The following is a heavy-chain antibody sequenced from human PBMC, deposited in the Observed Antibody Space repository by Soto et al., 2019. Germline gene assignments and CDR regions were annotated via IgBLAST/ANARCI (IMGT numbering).Heavy chain of an antibody. CDR3: ATYFTAVAYFEN. V-gene: IGHV1-69*01. J-gene: IGHJ4*02. D-gene: IGHD5-18*01. CDR2: ITPSFGSP. CDR1: GDNLSYSA. Sequence: QVQLVQSGAEVRKPGSSVRISCTASGDNLSYSAIGWLRQAPGQGLEWMGGITPSFGSPVYARKFQGRVTIAADHMILNNLRSDDTAMYFCATYFTAVAYFENWGQGTLVTVSS.